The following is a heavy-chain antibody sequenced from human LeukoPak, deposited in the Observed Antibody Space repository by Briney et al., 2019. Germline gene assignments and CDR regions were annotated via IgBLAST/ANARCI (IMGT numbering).Heavy chain of an antibody. V-gene: IGHV3-7*01. Sequence: GGSLRLSCAASRFTFSSYWMSWVRQAPGKGLEWVANIKQDGSEKYYVDSVKGRFTISRDNAKNSLYLQMNSLRAEDTAVYYCARDIKVFYYDSSGYYWDWGQGTLVTVSS. CDR1: RFTFSSYW. CDR2: IKQDGSEK. J-gene: IGHJ4*02. CDR3: ARDIKVFYYDSSGYYWD. D-gene: IGHD3-22*01.